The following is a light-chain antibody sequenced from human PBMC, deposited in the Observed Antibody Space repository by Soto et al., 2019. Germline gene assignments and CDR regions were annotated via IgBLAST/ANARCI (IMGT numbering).Light chain of an antibody. V-gene: IGLV2-8*01. CDR3: SSYAGSTNPNFV. CDR1: SSDVSGYNY. J-gene: IGLJ1*01. Sequence: QSVLTQPPSASGSPGQSVTISCTGTSSDVSGYNYVSWYQQHPGKAPKLMIYEVNKRPSGVPDRFSGSKSGNTASPTVSGLQAEDEADYYCSSYAGSTNPNFVFGTGTKVTVL. CDR2: EVN.